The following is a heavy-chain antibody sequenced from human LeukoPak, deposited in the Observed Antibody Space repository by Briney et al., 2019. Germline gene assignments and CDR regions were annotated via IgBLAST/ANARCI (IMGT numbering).Heavy chain of an antibody. J-gene: IGHJ4*02. V-gene: IGHV3-30*03. CDR1: GFTFNDYY. D-gene: IGHD4-23*01. CDR2: ILYDGGNT. Sequence: PGGSLRLSCTASGFTFNDYYMTWVRQAPGKGLEWVAVILYDGGNTDYADSVKGRFTISRDDSRNTLYLEMNSLRAEDTAVYYCARDLAYGGKVGVFDYWGQGTLVTVSA. CDR3: ARDLAYGGKVGVFDY.